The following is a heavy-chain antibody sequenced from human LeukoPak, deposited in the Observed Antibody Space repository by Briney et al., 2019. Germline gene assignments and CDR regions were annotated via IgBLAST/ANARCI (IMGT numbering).Heavy chain of an antibody. CDR2: INYSGST. CDR3: ARSYYDILTGYPDAFDI. CDR1: GCSISSYY. D-gene: IGHD3-9*01. Sequence: SETLSLTCTVSGCSISSYYWSWIRQPPGKGLEWIGYINYSGSTNYNPSLKSRVTISVDTSKNQFSLKLSSVTAADTAVYYCARSYYDILTGYPDAFDIWGQGTIVTVSS. V-gene: IGHV4-59*01. J-gene: IGHJ3*02.